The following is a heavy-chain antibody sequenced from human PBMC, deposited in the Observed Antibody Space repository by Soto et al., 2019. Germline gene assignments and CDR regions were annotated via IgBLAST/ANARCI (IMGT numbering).Heavy chain of an antibody. D-gene: IGHD6-13*01. J-gene: IGHJ6*02. CDR3: AKSKQQLVNYYYYYGMDV. CDR2: ISGSAGST. Sequence: GGSLRLSCAASGVTFTKYAMTWVRQAPGKGLEWVSSISGSAGSTYYADCVKGRFNISRDNSKNTLYLQMISLRAEYTAVEYCAKSKQQLVNYYYYYGMDVWGQGTTVTVSS. CDR1: GVTFTKYA. V-gene: IGHV3-23*01.